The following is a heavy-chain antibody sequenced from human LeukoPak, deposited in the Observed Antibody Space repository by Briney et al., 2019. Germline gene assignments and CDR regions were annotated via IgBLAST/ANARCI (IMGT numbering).Heavy chain of an antibody. J-gene: IGHJ6*02. V-gene: IGHV4-39*07. Sequence: PSETLSLTCTISGGSISSISYYWSWIRQPPGKGLEWIGEINHSGSTKYNPSLKSRVTISVDTSKNQFSLKLSSVTAADTAVYYCARGRSNYYGMDVWGQGTTVTVSS. CDR2: INHSGST. CDR3: ARGRSNYYGMDV. D-gene: IGHD1-26*01. CDR1: GGSISSISYY.